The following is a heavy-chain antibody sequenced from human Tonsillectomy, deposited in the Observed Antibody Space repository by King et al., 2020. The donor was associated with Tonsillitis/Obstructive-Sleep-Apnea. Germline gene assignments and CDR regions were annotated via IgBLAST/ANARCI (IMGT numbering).Heavy chain of an antibody. J-gene: IGHJ3*02. Sequence: QLVQSGGGLVQPGRSLRLSCAASGCTFDDYAMHWVRQAPGKGLEWVSGISWNRGSIGYADSVKGRFTIYRDNDKNSLNLQMNSLTAEDAALYYFAKDMEAVWADAFVIWGQRTMLTVSS. CDR1: GCTFDDYA. V-gene: IGHV3-9*01. CDR3: AKDMEAVWADAFVI. CDR2: ISWNRGSI. D-gene: IGHD1-1*01.